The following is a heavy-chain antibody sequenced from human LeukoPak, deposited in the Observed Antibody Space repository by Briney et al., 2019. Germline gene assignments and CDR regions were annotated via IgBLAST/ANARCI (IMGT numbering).Heavy chain of an antibody. V-gene: IGHV3-74*01. CDR2: ISRDGSKA. Sequence: GGSLRLSCAASGFRFMHWVRQAPGQGLVWVSLISRDGSKALYADSVQGRFTISRDNAKNTVYLQMSSLSAEDTAMYYCVRGEAGGSNSWFYFDYWGQGTPVRVSS. CDR1: GFRF. D-gene: IGHD6-13*01. J-gene: IGHJ4*02. CDR3: VRGEAGGSNSWFYFDY.